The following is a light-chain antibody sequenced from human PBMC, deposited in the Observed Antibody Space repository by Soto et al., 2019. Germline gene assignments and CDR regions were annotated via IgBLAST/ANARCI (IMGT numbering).Light chain of an antibody. CDR2: DAS. V-gene: IGKV3-11*01. J-gene: IGKJ5*01. CDR3: QQRSNWPLIT. Sequence: EIVLTQSPATLSLSPGERATLSCRASQSVRNYLAWYQQNYGQAPRLLIYDASNRATGIPARFSGSGSGTDFTLTISSLEPEDFAVYYCQQRSNWPLITFGQGTRLEIK. CDR1: QSVRNY.